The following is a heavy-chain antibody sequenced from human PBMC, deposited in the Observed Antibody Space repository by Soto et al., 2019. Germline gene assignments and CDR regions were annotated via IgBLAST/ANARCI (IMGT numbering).Heavy chain of an antibody. CDR2: ISYDGSNK. J-gene: IGHJ4*02. CDR1: GFTFSSYA. D-gene: IGHD5-12*01. CDR3: ARGLSGYEQIDY. Sequence: QVQLVESGGGVVQPGRSLRLSCAASGFTFSSYAMHWVRQAPGKGLEWVAVISYDGSNKYYADSVKGRFTISRDNSKNTLYLQMNSLRAEDTAVYYCARGLSGYEQIDYWGQGTLVTVSS. V-gene: IGHV3-30-3*01.